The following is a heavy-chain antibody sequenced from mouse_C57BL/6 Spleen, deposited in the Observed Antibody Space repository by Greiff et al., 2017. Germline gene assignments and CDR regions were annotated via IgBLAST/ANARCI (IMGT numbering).Heavy chain of an antibody. Sequence: EVKLVESGPGLVKPSQSLSLTCSVTGYSITSCYYWNWIRQFPGNKLEWMGYISYDGSNNYNPSLKNRISITRDTSKNQFFLKLNSVTTEDTATYYCANYYGSSYPFAYWGQGTLVTVSA. CDR2: ISYDGSN. CDR3: ANYYGSSYPFAY. V-gene: IGHV3-6*01. CDR1: GYSITSCYY. J-gene: IGHJ3*01. D-gene: IGHD1-1*01.